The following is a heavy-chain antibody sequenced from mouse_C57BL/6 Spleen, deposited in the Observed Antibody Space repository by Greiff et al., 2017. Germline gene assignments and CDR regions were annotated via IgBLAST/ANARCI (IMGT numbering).Heavy chain of an antibody. CDR3: ARSTGTWFAY. CDR2: IYWDDDK. V-gene: IGHV8-12*01. J-gene: IGHJ3*01. Sequence: QVTLKESGPGILQSSQTLSLTCSFSGFSLSTSGMGVSWIRQPSGKGLEWLAHIYWDDDKRYNPYLKSRLTISKDTSRNQVFLKITSVDTADTATYDCARSTGTWFAYWGQGTLVTVSA. CDR1: GFSLSTSGMG. D-gene: IGHD1-1*01.